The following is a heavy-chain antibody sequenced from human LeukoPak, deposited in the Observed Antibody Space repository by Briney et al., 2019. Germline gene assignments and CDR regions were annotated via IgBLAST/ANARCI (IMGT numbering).Heavy chain of an antibody. CDR2: INPNSGGT. D-gene: IGHD4/OR15-4a*01. CDR1: GYTFTGYY. V-gene: IGHV1-2*06. CDR3: ATTFDYGDFY. Sequence: ASVKVSCKASGYTFTGYYIHWVRQAPGQGLEWMGRINPNSGGTNFAQRFQGRVTITRDTSITTSYMELTSLRSDDTAVYYGATTFDYGDFYWGQGTLVTVSS. J-gene: IGHJ4*02.